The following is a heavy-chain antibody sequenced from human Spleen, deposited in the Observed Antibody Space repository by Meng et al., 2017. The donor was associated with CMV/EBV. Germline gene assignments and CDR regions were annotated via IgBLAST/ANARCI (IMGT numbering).Heavy chain of an antibody. J-gene: IGHJ6*02. V-gene: IGHV1-69*05. CDR2: TIPSFAS. CDR1: GGTFSNSA. Sequence: SVKVSCKASGGTFSNSAISWVRQAPGQGLEWMGGTIPSFASNYAQKFQGRISINTDESTGTVYLALSSLRSEDTAIYYCARCSGVTCYKDDYYYALDVWGQGTTVTVSS. CDR3: ARCSGVTCYKDDYYYALDV. D-gene: IGHD2-15*01.